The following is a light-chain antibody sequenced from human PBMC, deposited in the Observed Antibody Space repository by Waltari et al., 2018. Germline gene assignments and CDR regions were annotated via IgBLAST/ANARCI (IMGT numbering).Light chain of an antibody. V-gene: IGLV2-23*02. CDR3: CSYAGGSAFV. CDR1: SSDVGRYNL. Sequence: QSALTQPASVSVSPGQSITISCTGTSSDVGRYNLFSWYQPRPGKPPKLIIYGVSKRPSGVSNRFSGSKSGNTASLTISGLRTEDEADYYCCSYAGGSAFVFGTGTKITVL. J-gene: IGLJ1*01. CDR2: GVS.